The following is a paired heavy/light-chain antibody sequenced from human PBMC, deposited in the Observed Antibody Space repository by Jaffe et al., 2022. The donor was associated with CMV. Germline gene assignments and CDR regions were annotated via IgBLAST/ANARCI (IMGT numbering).Light chain of an antibody. CDR2: WAF. J-gene: IGKJ1*01. CDR1: RSVLYNSNSKHY. CDR3: QQYYTTPWT. Sequence: DIVMTQSPDSLAVSLGERATINCKSSRSVLYNSNSKHYLAWYQQKPGQPPKLLIYWAFTRESGVPDRFSGSGSGTDFTLTISSLQAEDVAIYYCQQYYTTPWTFGLGTKVEIK. V-gene: IGKV4-1*01.
Heavy chain of an antibody. CDR1: GDSVTSGSYY. CDR3: ARSEYGNGGPVPFDP. CDR2: VFYSGST. Sequence: QLQESGPGLVKPSETLSLTCTVSGDSVTSGSYYWSWIRQPPGGGLEWIGYVFYSGSTNYNPSLKSRATISLDSSKNQFSLRLNSVTAADTAVYYCARSEYGNGGPVPFDPWGRGTLVNVSS. D-gene: IGHD2-15*01. J-gene: IGHJ5*02. V-gene: IGHV4-61*01.